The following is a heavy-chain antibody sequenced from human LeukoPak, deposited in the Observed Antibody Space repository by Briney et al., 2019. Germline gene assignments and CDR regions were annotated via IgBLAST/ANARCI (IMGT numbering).Heavy chain of an antibody. Sequence: GSGPTLVNPTETLTLTCTVSGFSIRNARMGVSWIRQPPGKALEWLAHIFSNDEKSYSTSLKSRLTISRDTSKSQVVRTMTNVDPVDTATYYCARISEVGATTRYYFDYWGQGTLVTVSS. D-gene: IGHD1-26*01. V-gene: IGHV2-26*01. J-gene: IGHJ4*02. CDR3: ARISEVGATTRYYFDY. CDR2: IFSNDEK. CDR1: GFSIRNARMG.